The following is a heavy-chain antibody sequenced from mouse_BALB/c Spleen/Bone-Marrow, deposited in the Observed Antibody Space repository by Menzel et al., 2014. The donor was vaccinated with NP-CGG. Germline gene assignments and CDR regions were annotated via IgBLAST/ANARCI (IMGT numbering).Heavy chain of an antibody. D-gene: IGHD4-1*01. Sequence: DVKLVESGGGLVQPGGSRKLSCAASGFTFSSFGMHWVRQAPEKGLEWVAYISSVSSTIYYADTVKGQFTISRDNPKNTLFLQMTSLRSEDTAMYYCTKGGNWDDLDYWGQGTTLTVSS. CDR3: TKGGNWDDLDY. CDR1: GFTFSSFG. CDR2: ISSVSSTI. J-gene: IGHJ2*01. V-gene: IGHV5-17*02.